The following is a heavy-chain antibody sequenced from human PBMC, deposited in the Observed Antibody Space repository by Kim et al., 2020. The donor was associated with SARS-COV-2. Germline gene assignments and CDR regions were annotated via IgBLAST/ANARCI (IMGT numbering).Heavy chain of an antibody. CDR1: GFTFSNYR. Sequence: GGSLRLSCVASGFTFSNYRINWVRQVPGKGLEWVSSISSTSDYIYYADSVKGRFTISRDNAKNSLRLQMNSLRAEDTAVYYCARDLRIQQWLNDYYYYG. CDR3: ARDLRIQQWLNDYYYYG. V-gene: IGHV3-21*01. D-gene: IGHD5-18*01. J-gene: IGHJ6*01. CDR2: ISSTSDYI.